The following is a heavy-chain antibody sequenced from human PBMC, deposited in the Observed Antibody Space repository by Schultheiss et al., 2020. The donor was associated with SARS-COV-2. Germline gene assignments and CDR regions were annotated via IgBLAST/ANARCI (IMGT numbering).Heavy chain of an antibody. CDR3: ATPVGAANWYFDL. D-gene: IGHD2-15*01. CDR2: ISGSGGST. J-gene: IGHJ2*01. Sequence: GGSLRLSCAASGFTFSSNYMSWVRQAPGKGLVWVSAISGSGGSTYYADSVKGRFTISRDNSKNTLYLQMNSLRSEDTAVYYCATPVGAANWYFDLWGRGTLVTVSS. CDR1: GFTFSSNY. V-gene: IGHV3-23*01.